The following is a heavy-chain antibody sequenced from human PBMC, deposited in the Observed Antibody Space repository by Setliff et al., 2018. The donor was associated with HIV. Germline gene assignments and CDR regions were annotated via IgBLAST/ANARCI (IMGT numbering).Heavy chain of an antibody. J-gene: IGHJ5*02. CDR1: GYTFSAYF. CDR3: TNRGGSGTNVGNWFDP. V-gene: IGHV1-2*02. D-gene: IGHD3-10*01. CDR2: IDPNSGET. Sequence: ASVKVSCKASGYTFSAYFIHWVRQAPGQGPEWMGWIDPNSGETSFAQKFEGRVTMTRDTTVNTVYIEVSSLRSDDTAVYYCTNRGGSGTNVGNWFDPWGQGTLVTVSS.